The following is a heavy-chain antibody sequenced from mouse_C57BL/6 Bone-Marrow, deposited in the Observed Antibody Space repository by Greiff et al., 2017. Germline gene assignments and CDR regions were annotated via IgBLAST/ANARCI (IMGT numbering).Heavy chain of an antibody. D-gene: IGHD1-1*01. CDR2: IEPENGDT. CDR3: NTVVRD. J-gene: IGHJ2*01. Sequence: EVKLMESGAELVRPGASVKLSCTASGSNIKDDYMHWVKQRPEQGLEWIGWIEPENGDTEYASKFQGKATIPADTSSNTAYLQLSSLTSEDTAVYYYNTVVRDWGQCTTLTVSS. V-gene: IGHV14-4*01. CDR1: GSNIKDDY.